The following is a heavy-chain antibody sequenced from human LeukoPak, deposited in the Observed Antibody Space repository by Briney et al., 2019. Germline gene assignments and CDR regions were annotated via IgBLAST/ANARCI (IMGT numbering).Heavy chain of an antibody. D-gene: IGHD2-8*02. CDR3: VRVRTGSISDH. CDR2: IYHSGST. V-gene: IGHV4-30-2*01. Sequence: PSQTLSLTCTVSGGSISSGGYYWSWIRQPPGKGLEWIGYIYHSGSTYYNPSLRSRVTVSRDTSKNQFSLNLNSVTAADTAVYYCVRVRTGSISDHWGQGILVIVSS. CDR1: GGSISSGGYY. J-gene: IGHJ4*02.